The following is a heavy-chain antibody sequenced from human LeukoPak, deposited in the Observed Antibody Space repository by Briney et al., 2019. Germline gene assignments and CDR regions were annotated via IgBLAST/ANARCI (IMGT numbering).Heavy chain of an antibody. V-gene: IGHV3-23*01. CDR1: GFTFSSYW. Sequence: AGGSLRLSCAASGFTFSSYWMSWVRQAPGKGLEWVSAISGSGGSTYYADSVKGRFTISRDNSKNTLYLQMNSLRAEDTAVYYCAKDQSSSWYGNWFDPWGQGTLVTVSS. CDR2: ISGSGGST. CDR3: AKDQSSSWYGNWFDP. D-gene: IGHD6-13*01. J-gene: IGHJ5*02.